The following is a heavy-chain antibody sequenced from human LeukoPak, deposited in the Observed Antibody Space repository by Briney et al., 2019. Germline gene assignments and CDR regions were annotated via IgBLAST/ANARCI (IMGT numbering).Heavy chain of an antibody. CDR3: AKDGIMEYLDTADAFDI. CDR1: GFTFDDSA. Sequence: GGSLRLSCATSGFTFDDSARHWAPQAPGKGLDSVTLISGDGVGTYYSDSVKSRFTIFRNNSNSSMYLQMISLRTVDSAVYYCAKDGIMEYLDTADAFDICGQGTMVTVSS. J-gene: IGHJ3*02. D-gene: IGHD5-18*01. CDR2: ISGDGVGT. V-gene: IGHV3-43*02.